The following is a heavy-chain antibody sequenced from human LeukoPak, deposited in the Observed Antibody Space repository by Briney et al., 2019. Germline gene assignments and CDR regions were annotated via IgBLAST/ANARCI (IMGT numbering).Heavy chain of an antibody. J-gene: IGHJ5*02. CDR1: GGSISSSSYY. CDR2: IYYSGST. Sequence: SETLSLTCTVSGGSISSSSYYWGWIRQPPGKGLEWIGCIYYSGSTYYNPSLKSRVTISVDTSKNQFSLKLSSVTAADTAVYYCATYTPRQWLRLDPWGQGTLVTVSS. V-gene: IGHV4-39*01. D-gene: IGHD5-12*01. CDR3: ATYTPRQWLRLDP.